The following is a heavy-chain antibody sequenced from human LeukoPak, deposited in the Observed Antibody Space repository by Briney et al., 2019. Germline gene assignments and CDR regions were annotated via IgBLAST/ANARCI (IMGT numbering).Heavy chain of an antibody. V-gene: IGHV5-51*01. CDR2: IYPGDSDI. CDR1: GYTFTSHW. CDR3: ARQFGGNSEFDY. D-gene: IGHD4-23*01. Sequence: GESLKISCKGAGYTFTSHWIGWVRQMPGKGLEWMGIIYPGDSDIRYSPSFQGQVTISADKSISTAYLQWSSLKASGTAMYYCARQFGGNSEFDYWGQGTLVTVSS. J-gene: IGHJ4*02.